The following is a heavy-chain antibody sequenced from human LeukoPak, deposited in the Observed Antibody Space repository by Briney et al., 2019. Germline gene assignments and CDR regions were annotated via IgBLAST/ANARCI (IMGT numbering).Heavy chain of an antibody. CDR3: ARDMSEYYNSSGYRVF. Sequence: GGSLGLSCAASGFTFSTYSMNWVRQAPGKGLEWVSSISGSSSYIYYADSVKGRFTISRDNAKKSLYLQMNSLRAEDTAVYYCARDMSEYYNSSGYRVFWGQGALVTVSS. CDR1: GFTFSTYS. D-gene: IGHD3-22*01. V-gene: IGHV3-21*01. J-gene: IGHJ4*02. CDR2: ISGSSSYI.